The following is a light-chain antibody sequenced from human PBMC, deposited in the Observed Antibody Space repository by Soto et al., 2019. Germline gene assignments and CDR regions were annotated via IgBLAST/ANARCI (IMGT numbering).Light chain of an antibody. CDR3: QQSYTTPWT. CDR2: AAS. Sequence: DIQMTQSPSSLSASVGDRVTITCRASQSISSYLNWYQQKPGKAPKLLIYAASSLQSGVPSRFSGCESGTDFTLTISSLQPEDFATYYCQQSYTTPWTFGQGTKVEIK. CDR1: QSISSY. J-gene: IGKJ1*01. V-gene: IGKV1-39*01.